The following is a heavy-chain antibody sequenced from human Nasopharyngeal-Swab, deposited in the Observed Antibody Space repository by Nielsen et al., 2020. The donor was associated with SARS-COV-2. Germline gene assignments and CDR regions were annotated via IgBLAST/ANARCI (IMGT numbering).Heavy chain of an antibody. CDR1: GFTFSSYS. J-gene: IGHJ4*02. CDR3: ARGDIVVVVAATHDDY. Sequence: GESLKISCAASGFTFSSYSTHWVRQAPGKGLEWVSSISSSSSYIYYADSVKGRFTISRDNAKNSLYLQMNSLRAEDTAVYYCARGDIVVVVAATHDDYWGQGTLVTVSS. CDR2: ISSSSSYI. V-gene: IGHV3-21*01. D-gene: IGHD2-15*01.